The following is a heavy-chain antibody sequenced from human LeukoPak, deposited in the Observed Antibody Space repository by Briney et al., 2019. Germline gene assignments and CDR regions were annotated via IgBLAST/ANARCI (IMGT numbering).Heavy chain of an antibody. Sequence: PGGSLRLSXAASGFTVGSNYMSWVRQSPGKGLEWLSVIYSGGSTYYADSVKGRFTISRDNSKNTLYLQMNSLRAEDTAVYYCARNSGYDYYYYYYMDVWGKGTTVTVSS. CDR3: ARNSGYDYYYYYYMDV. CDR1: GFTVGSNY. D-gene: IGHD5-12*01. J-gene: IGHJ6*03. CDR2: IYSGGST. V-gene: IGHV3-53*01.